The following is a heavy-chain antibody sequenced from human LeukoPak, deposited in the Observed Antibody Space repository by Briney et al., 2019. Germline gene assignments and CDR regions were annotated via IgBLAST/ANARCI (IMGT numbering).Heavy chain of an antibody. CDR2: INHSGST. D-gene: IGHD4-17*01. CDR1: GYSISSGYY. J-gene: IGHJ4*02. V-gene: IGHV4-38-2*02. CDR3: AGSMTTVTPDY. Sequence: SETLSLTCTVSGYSISSGYYWGWIRQPPGKGLEWIGEINHSGSTNYNPSLKSRVTISVDTSKNQFSLKLSSVTAADTAVYYCAGSMTTVTPDYWGQGTLVTVSS.